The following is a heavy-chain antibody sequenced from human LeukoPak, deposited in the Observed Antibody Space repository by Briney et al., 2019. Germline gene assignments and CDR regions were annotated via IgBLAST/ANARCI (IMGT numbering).Heavy chain of an antibody. CDR2: ISSSSRYI. J-gene: IGHJ4*02. CDR1: GFTFSSDS. D-gene: IGHD6-19*01. V-gene: IGHV3-21*01. CDR3: ASVGGYSSGWYPFDY. Sequence: GGSLRLSCAASGFTFSSDSMNWVRQAPGKGLEWVSSISSSSRYIYYADSVKGRFTISRDNAKNSLYLQMNSLRAEDTAVYYCASVGGYSSGWYPFDYWGQGTLVTVSS.